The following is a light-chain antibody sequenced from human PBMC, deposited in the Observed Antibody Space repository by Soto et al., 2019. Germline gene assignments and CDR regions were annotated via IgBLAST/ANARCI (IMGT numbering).Light chain of an antibody. Sequence: IVLLQSTGTLSPSPGERATLSCRASQSVSNNYLAWYQQKPGQAPRLLIYGASNRATGIPDRFSGSGSGTDFTLTISRLEPEDFAVYYCQQYWSSGTFGGGTKVDIK. V-gene: IGKV3-20*01. CDR2: GAS. J-gene: IGKJ4*02. CDR1: QSVSNNY. CDR3: QQYWSSGT.